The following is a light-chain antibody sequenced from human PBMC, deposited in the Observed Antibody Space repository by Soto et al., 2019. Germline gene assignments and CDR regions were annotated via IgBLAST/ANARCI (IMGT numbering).Light chain of an antibody. V-gene: IGKV3-20*01. CDR3: QQYGSSLFT. Sequence: EIVLTQSPGTLSLSPGARATLSCRASQSVSSKYLAWYQQKPGQAPRVLIYGTSISASGVPERFRGGGSGTDFTLTITRLEPEDFAVYYCQQYGSSLFTVGPGTNVDFK. CDR1: QSVSSKY. J-gene: IGKJ3*01. CDR2: GTS.